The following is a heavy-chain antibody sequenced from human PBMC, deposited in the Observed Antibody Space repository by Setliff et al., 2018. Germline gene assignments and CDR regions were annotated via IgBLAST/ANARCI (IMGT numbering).Heavy chain of an antibody. D-gene: IGHD3-10*02. CDR3: ARAVPVQFAPAEYYMDV. J-gene: IGHJ6*03. CDR2: IYSSGSI. CDR1: GGSINSGSHY. Sequence: KPSETLSLTCAVSGGSINSGSHYWSFMRQPAGKGLEWIGHIYSSGSINYNPSLKSRVTISVDASRNQFSLKVSSVTAADTAVYYCARAVPVQFAPAEYYMDVWGQGTTVTVSS. V-gene: IGHV4-61*09.